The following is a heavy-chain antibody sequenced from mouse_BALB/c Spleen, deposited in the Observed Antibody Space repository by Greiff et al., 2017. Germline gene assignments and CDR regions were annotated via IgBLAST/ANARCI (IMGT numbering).Heavy chain of an antibody. CDR1: GFNIKDTY. CDR2: IDPANGNT. D-gene: IGHD1-1*01. CDR3: ARSGLRFAWFAY. J-gene: IGHJ3*01. Sequence: VQLQQSGAELVKPGASVTLSCTASGFNIKDTYMHWVKQRPEQGLEWIGRIDPANGNTKYDPKFQGKATITADTSSNTAYLQLSSLTSEDTAVYYCARSGLRFAWFAYWGQGTLVTVSA. V-gene: IGHV14-3*02.